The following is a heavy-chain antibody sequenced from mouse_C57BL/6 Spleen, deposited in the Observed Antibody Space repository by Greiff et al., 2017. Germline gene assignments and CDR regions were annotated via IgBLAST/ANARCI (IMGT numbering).Heavy chain of an antibody. V-gene: IGHV1-80*01. CDR2: IYPGDGDT. CDR1: GYAFSSYW. CDR3: ARSPGYDGYYIYYFDD. D-gene: IGHD2-3*01. Sequence: QVQLQQSGAELVKPGASVKISCKASGYAFSSYWMNWVKQRPGKGLEWIGQIYPGDGDTNYNGKFKGKATLTADKSSSTAYMQLSSLTSEDSAVYFCARSPGYDGYYIYYFDDWGQGTTLTVSS. J-gene: IGHJ2*01.